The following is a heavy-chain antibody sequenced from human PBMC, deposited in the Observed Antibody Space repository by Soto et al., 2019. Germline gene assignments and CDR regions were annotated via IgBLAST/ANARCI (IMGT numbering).Heavy chain of an antibody. J-gene: IGHJ6*02. D-gene: IGHD5-12*01. CDR3: ARHIVATSGRDYYYGMDG. V-gene: IGHV5-51*01. Sequence: GESLKISCKGSGYSFTSYWIGWVRQMPGKGLEWMGIIYPGDSDTRYSPSFQGQVTISADKSISTAYLQWSSLKASDTAMYYCARHIVATSGRDYYYGMDGWAQGNTVTFSS. CDR1: GYSFTSYW. CDR2: IYPGDSDT.